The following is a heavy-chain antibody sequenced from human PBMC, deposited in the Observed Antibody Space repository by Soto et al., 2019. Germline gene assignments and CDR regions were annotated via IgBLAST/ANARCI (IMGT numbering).Heavy chain of an antibody. CDR2: IYPGDSDT. CDR3: ARSSRGYCTNGVCYTGYYYYGMDV. D-gene: IGHD2-8*01. J-gene: IGHJ6*02. V-gene: IGHV5-51*01. CDR1: GYSFTSYW. Sequence: GESLKISCKGSGYSFTSYWIGWVRQMPGKGLEWMGIIYPGDSDTRYSPSFQGQVTISADKSISTAYLQWSSLKASDTAMYYCARSSRGYCTNGVCYTGYYYYGMDVWGQGTTVTSP.